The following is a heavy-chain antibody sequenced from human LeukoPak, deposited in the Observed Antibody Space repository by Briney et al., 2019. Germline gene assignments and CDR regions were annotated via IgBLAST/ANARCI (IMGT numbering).Heavy chain of an antibody. Sequence: ASVKVSCKASGYTFTSYYMHWVRQAPGQGLEWMGIINPSGGSTSYAQKFQGRVTMTTDTSTSTAYMELRSLRSDDTAVYYCARFLSVGAEAFDIWGQGTMVTVSS. V-gene: IGHV1-46*01. CDR3: ARFLSVGAEAFDI. CDR1: GYTFTSYY. J-gene: IGHJ3*02. D-gene: IGHD1-26*01. CDR2: INPSGGST.